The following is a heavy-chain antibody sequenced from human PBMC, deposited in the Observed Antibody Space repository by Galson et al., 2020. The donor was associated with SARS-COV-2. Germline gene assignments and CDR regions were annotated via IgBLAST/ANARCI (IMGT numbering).Heavy chain of an antibody. V-gene: IGHV3-21*01. CDR3: AGTPLGYCSPTSCHYPFDP. CDR1: GFTFSDYT. J-gene: IGHJ5*02. CDR2: ISHRSSYI. Sequence: GGSLRLSCAASGFTFSDYTMNWVRQAPGKGLEWVSSISHRSSYIYYADSVKGRFTISRDNAKNSLFLQVNSLTVEDTAVYYCAGTPLGYCSPTSCHYPFDPWGQGTLVTVSS. D-gene: IGHD2-2*01.